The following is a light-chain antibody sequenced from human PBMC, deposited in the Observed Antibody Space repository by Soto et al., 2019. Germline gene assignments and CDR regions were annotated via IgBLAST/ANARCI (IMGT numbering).Light chain of an antibody. CDR1: QSVSSNY. CDR2: GAS. J-gene: IGKJ1*01. CDR3: QQYDTSPRT. V-gene: IGKV3-20*01. Sequence: EVMLTQSPGTLSLSPGERATLSCRASQSVSSNYLAWYQQKSGQAPRLLIYGASNRATGIPDRFSGSGSGTDFTLTLRRLEPEDIAVYYCQQYDTSPRTFGQGTKVEFK.